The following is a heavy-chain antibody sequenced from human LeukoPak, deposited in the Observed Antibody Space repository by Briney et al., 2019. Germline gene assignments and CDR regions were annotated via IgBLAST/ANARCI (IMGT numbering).Heavy chain of an antibody. CDR2: IRYDGSNK. J-gene: IGHJ4*02. Sequence: GGSLRLSCGASGFTFSNYAFNWVRQAPGKGLEWVAAIRYDGSNKDYADSVKGRFTISRDNSKNTLYLQMNGLRAEDTAVYYCVRGNYNFDYWGQGSLVTVSS. CDR1: GFTFSNYA. V-gene: IGHV3-33*01. D-gene: IGHD5-24*01. CDR3: VRGNYNFDY.